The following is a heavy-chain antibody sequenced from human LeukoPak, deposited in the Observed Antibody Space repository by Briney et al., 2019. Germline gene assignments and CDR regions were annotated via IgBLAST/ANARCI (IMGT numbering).Heavy chain of an antibody. V-gene: IGHV3-23*01. CDR2: ISVSGNT. D-gene: IGHD3-22*01. CDR1: GFTLSSYA. Sequence: GGSLRLSCAASGFTLSSYAMSWVRQGPGKGLEWVSAISVSGNTYHADSVKGRFTISRDSSKNTLYLQMNSLRAGDAAVYYCAKAPVRTSSGAYCYPFDYWSQGTLVTVSS. CDR3: AKAPVRTSSGAYCYPFDY. J-gene: IGHJ4*02.